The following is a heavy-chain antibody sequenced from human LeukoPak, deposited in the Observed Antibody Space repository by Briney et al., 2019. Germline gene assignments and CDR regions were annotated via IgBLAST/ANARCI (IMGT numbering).Heavy chain of an antibody. V-gene: IGHV4-39*07. J-gene: IGHJ4*02. Sequence: SETLSLTCTVSGGSISGSSYYWGWIRQPPGKGLEWTGSIYYSGSTYYNPSLKSRVTISVDTSKNQFSLKLSSVTAADTAVYYCARSRGRYCSSTSCRYFDYWGQGTLVTVSS. CDR1: GGSISGSSYY. CDR2: IYYSGST. CDR3: ARSRGRYCSSTSCRYFDY. D-gene: IGHD2-2*01.